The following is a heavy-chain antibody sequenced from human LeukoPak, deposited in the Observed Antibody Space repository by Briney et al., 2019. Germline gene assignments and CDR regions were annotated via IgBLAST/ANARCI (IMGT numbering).Heavy chain of an antibody. Sequence: ASVKVSCKASGYTFTGYHMHWVRQAPGQGLEWMGWINPNSGGTNYAQKFQGRVTMTRDTSISTAYMELSRLRSDDTAVYYCARVRMGYCSSTSCFSVGPDYYYGMDVWGQGTTVTVSS. CDR1: GYTFTGYH. CDR3: ARVRMGYCSSTSCFSVGPDYYYGMDV. CDR2: INPNSGGT. V-gene: IGHV1-2*02. D-gene: IGHD2-2*01. J-gene: IGHJ6*02.